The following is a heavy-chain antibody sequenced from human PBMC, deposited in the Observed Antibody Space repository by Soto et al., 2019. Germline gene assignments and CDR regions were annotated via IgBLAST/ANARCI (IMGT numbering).Heavy chain of an antibody. Sequence: PSETLSLTCTVSGGSISSGGYYRSWIRHHPGKGLEWIGYIYYSGSTYYNPSLKSRVTISVDTSKNQFSLKLSSVTAADTAVYYCARSPGYRTNGVCYTGDAFDIWGPGTMVTLSS. J-gene: IGHJ3*02. CDR2: IYYSGST. V-gene: IGHV4-31*03. D-gene: IGHD2-8*01. CDR1: GGSISSGGYY. CDR3: ARSPGYRTNGVCYTGDAFDI.